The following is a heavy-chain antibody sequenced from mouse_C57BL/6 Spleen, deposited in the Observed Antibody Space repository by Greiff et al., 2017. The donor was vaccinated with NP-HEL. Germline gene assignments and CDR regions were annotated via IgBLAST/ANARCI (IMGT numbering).Heavy chain of an antibody. D-gene: IGHD2-2*01. CDR1: GFTFSSYG. CDR3: ARQVYYGHDGGYFDV. J-gene: IGHJ1*03. CDR2: ISSGGSYT. V-gene: IGHV5-6*02. Sequence: DVMLVESGGDLVKPGGSLKLSCAASGFTFSSYGMSWVRQTPDKRLAWVATISSGGSYTYSPDSVKGRFTISRDNAKHTLYLQMSSLKSEDTAMYYCARQVYYGHDGGYFDVWGTGTTVTVSS.